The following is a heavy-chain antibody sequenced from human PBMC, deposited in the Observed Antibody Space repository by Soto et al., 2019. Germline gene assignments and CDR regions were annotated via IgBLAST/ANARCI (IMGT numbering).Heavy chain of an antibody. D-gene: IGHD6-13*01. CDR3: ARAPAAGPVDY. CDR2: IGTAGDT. Sequence: GSLRLSCAASGFTFSRYDMHWVRQVTGKGLEWVSAIGTAGDTYYPGSVRGRFTISRENAKNSLYLQMTSLRAEDTAVYYCARAPAAGPVDYWGQGTLVTVSS. CDR1: GFTFSRYD. V-gene: IGHV3-13*01. J-gene: IGHJ4*02.